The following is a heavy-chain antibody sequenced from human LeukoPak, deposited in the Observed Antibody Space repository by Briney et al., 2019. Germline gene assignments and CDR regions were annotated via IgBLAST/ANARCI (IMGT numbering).Heavy chain of an antibody. CDR2: FISSSSYI. V-gene: IGHV3-21*01. D-gene: IGHD2-2*02. J-gene: IGHJ4*02. CDR1: GFTFSSYS. Sequence: GGSLRLSCAASGFTFSSYSMNWVCQAPGKGLEWVSSFISSSSYIYYADSVKGRFTISRDNAKNSLYLQMNSLRAEDTAVYHCARGYTSFDYWGQGTLVTVSS. CDR3: ARGYTSFDY.